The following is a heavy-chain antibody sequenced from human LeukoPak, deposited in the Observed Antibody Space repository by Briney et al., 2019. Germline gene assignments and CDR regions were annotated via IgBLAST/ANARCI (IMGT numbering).Heavy chain of an antibody. CDR2: TSGPGGSR. CDR1: GFTFSSYA. CDR3: AKKVGLVSAPLYYFDL. D-gene: IGHD6-6*01. V-gene: IGHV3-23*01. Sequence: GGSLRLSCGASGFTFSSYAMSWVRQAPGKGQEWVSATSGPGGSRDYADSVKGRFTISRDNSKHTLYLQMNSLRAEDTAIYYCAKKVGLVSAPLYYFDLWGQGTLVTLSS. J-gene: IGHJ4*02.